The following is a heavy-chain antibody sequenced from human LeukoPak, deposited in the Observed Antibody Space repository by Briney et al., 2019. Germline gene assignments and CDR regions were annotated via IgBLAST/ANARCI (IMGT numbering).Heavy chain of an antibody. CDR3: ARGPDRAYKLRGCSYGKTFDY. D-gene: IGHD5-18*01. Sequence: PSETLSLTCAVYGGSFSGYYWSWIRQPPGKGLEWIGEINHSGSTDYNPSLKSRVTISVDTSKNQFSLKLSSVTAADTAVYYCARGPDRAYKLRGCSYGKTFDYWGQGTLVTVSS. J-gene: IGHJ4*02. CDR1: GGSFSGYY. CDR2: INHSGST. V-gene: IGHV4-34*01.